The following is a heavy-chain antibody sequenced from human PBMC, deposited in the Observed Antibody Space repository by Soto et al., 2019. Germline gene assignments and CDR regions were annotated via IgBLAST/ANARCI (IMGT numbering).Heavy chain of an antibody. CDR3: ARVNGGPYFFDH. V-gene: IGHV4-61*01. Sequence: SETLSLTCTVSGGSVSSGSYYWSWIRQPPGKGLEWIGYIYYSGSTNYNPSLKSRVTISVDTSKNQFSLKLRSVTAADTAVYYCARVNGGPYFFDHWGQGTLVTVSS. D-gene: IGHD2-8*01. J-gene: IGHJ4*02. CDR2: IYYSGST. CDR1: GGSVSSGSYY.